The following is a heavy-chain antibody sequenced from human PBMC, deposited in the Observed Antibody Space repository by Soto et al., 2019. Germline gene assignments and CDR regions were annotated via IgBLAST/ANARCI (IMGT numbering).Heavy chain of an antibody. Sequence: GYSVTPNCCRFNQRPPGKGLEWIGEMYPSGSSNRNPSLNSRVTISLDTSNNHFSLKLTSLTAADTAIYYCAREGFDHRTDSWGQGIPVTVSS. CDR1: GYSVTPNC. J-gene: IGHJ4*02. CDR3: AREGFDHRTDS. V-gene: IGHV4-4*02. CDR2: MYPSGSS.